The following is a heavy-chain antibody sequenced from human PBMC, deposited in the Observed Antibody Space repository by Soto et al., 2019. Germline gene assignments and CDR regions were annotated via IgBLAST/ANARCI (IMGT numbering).Heavy chain of an antibody. CDR3: AREKDTFVNWFDP. J-gene: IGHJ5*02. V-gene: IGHV3-13*01. Sequence: GGSLRLSCAGSEFTFSTYDMHWVRQPTGRGLEWVSGIGTHGDTYYSDSVKGRFTISRDNAKNSLYLQMNSLRAEDTAVYYCAREKDTFVNWFDPWGQGTLVTVSS. CDR2: IGTHGDT. D-gene: IGHD5-18*01. CDR1: EFTFSTYD.